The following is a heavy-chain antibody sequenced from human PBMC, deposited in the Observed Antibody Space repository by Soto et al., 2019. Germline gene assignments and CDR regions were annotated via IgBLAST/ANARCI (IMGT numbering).Heavy chain of an antibody. Sequence: GGSLRLSCAASGFTFSSYAMNWVRQAPGKGLEWVSVISGSGDSTYYVDSVKGRFTISRDNSKNTLYLQMNSLRTEDTAVYYCARRGPGTYFDYWGQGTLVTVSS. J-gene: IGHJ4*02. CDR3: ARRGPGTYFDY. CDR2: ISGSGDST. V-gene: IGHV3-23*01. D-gene: IGHD6-13*01. CDR1: GFTFSSYA.